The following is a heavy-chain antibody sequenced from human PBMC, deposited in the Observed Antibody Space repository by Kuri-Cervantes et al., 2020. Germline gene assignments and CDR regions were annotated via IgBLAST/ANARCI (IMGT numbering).Heavy chain of an antibody. Sequence: ASVKVSCKASGYTFTSYAMHWVRQAPGQRLEWMGWSNAGNGNTKYSQEFQGRVTITRDTSASTAYMELSSLRSDDTAMYYCARDPRQSIGNTGAFDLWGQGTMVTVSS. CDR2: SNAGNGNT. V-gene: IGHV1-3*02. D-gene: IGHD1/OR15-1a*01. J-gene: IGHJ3*01. CDR3: ARDPRQSIGNTGAFDL. CDR1: GYTFTSYA.